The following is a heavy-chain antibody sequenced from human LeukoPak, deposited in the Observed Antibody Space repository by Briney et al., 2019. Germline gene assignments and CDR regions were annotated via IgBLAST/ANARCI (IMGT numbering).Heavy chain of an antibody. CDR2: INHDGSEE. CDR1: GFTFSIYW. Sequence: GGSLRLSCAASGFTFSIYWMSWVRQAPGKGLEWVANINHDGSEEYYVDSVKGRLTISRDNAKNSLYLQLNSLRAEDTAVYYCARYFSGGSCYTHWGQGSLVTVSS. D-gene: IGHD2-15*01. J-gene: IGHJ4*02. CDR3: ARYFSGGSCYTH. V-gene: IGHV3-7*01.